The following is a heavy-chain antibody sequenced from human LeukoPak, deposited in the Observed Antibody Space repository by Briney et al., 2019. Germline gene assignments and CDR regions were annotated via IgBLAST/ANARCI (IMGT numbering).Heavy chain of an antibody. V-gene: IGHV1-69*04. CDR3: ARDTPYCGGDCYETFDY. CDR2: IIPILGIA. D-gene: IGHD2-21*02. Sequence: GASVKVSCKASGYTFTDYYIHWLRQAPGQGLEWMGRIIPILGIANYAQKFQGRVTITADKSTSTAYMELSSLRSEDTAVYYCARDTPYCGGDCYETFDYWGQGTLVTVSS. CDR1: GYTFTDYY. J-gene: IGHJ4*02.